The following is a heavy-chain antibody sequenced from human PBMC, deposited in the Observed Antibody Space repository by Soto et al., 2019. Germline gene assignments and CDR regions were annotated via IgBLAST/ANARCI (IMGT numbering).Heavy chain of an antibody. CDR3: ARYRREAVAGYTLDN. Sequence: NPSETLSLTCTVSGGSISSNYWTWIRQPPGKGLGWIGYVYNSGSTNYNPSLKSRVTISEDTSKSQFSLKVNSMTAADTAVYYCARYRREAVAGYTLDNWGQGILVTVSS. V-gene: IGHV4-59*01. CDR2: VYNSGST. J-gene: IGHJ4*02. CDR1: GGSISSNY. D-gene: IGHD6-13*01.